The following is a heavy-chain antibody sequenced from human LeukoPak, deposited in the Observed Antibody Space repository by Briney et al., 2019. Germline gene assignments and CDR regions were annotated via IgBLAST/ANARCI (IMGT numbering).Heavy chain of an antibody. CDR2: ISGSGGST. CDR1: GFTFSSFG. Sequence: PGGSLRLSCAASGFTFSSFGMSWVRQAPGKGLEWVSVISGSGGSTYYADSVKGRFTISRDNSKNTLYLQMNSLRAEDTAVYYCAKTCNYNNWFDPWGQGTLVTVSS. V-gene: IGHV3-23*01. D-gene: IGHD1-7*01. J-gene: IGHJ5*02. CDR3: AKTCNYNNWFDP.